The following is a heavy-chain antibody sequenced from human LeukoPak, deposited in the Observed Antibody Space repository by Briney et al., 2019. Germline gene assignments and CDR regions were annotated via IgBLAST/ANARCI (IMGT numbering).Heavy chain of an antibody. D-gene: IGHD3-16*02. CDR1: GYTFTGYY. CDR3: ARQVGRDVWGSYRLFDY. CDR2: INPNSGGT. Sequence: ASVKVSCKASGYTFTGYYMHWVRQAPGQGLEWMGWINPNSGGTNYAQKLQGRVTMTTDTSTSTAYMELRSLRSDDTAVYYCARQVGRDVWGSYRLFDYWGQGTLVTVSS. V-gene: IGHV1-2*02. J-gene: IGHJ4*02.